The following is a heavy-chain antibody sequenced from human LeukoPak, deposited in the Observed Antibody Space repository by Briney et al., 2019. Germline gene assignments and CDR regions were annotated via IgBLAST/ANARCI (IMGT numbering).Heavy chain of an antibody. CDR1: GFSVSNNY. V-gene: IGHV3-66*01. CDR3: AGDSYGWDYFDY. CDR2: IYIGGTT. J-gene: IGHJ4*02. D-gene: IGHD5-18*01. Sequence: PGGSLRLSCAASGFSVSNNYINWVRQAPRKGLEWVSVIYIGGTTYYADSVKGRFTISRDNSKNTVYLQMNSLRVEDTAVYYCAGDSYGWDYFDYWGQGTLVTVSS.